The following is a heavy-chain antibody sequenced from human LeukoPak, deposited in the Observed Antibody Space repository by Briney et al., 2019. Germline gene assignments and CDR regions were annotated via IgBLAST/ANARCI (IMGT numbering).Heavy chain of an antibody. V-gene: IGHV4-59*02. D-gene: IGHD3-9*01. Sequence: SETLSLTCTVSGGSVSSYYWNWIRQPPGKGLEWIGYIYYTGSTNYNPSLKSRVTISVDTSKNQFSLKLSSVTAADTAVYYCARGLSYYDILTGYAHWYFDLWGRGTLVTVSS. J-gene: IGHJ2*01. CDR3: ARGLSYYDILTGYAHWYFDL. CDR1: GGSVSSYY. CDR2: IYYTGST.